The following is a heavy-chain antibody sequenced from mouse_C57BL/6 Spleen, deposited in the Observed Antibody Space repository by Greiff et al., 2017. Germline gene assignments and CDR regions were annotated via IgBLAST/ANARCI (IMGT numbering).Heavy chain of an antibody. CDR1: GFTFNTYA. D-gene: IGHD4-1*01. CDR2: IRSKSSNYAT. V-gene: IGHV10-3*01. Sequence: EVQLVESGGGLVQPKGSLKLSCAASGFTFNTYAMHWVRQAPGKGLEWVARIRSKSSNYATYYADSVKDRFTISRDDSQSMLYLQMNNLKTEDSAMDCCVRDRLESWFAYWGQGTLVTVSA. J-gene: IGHJ3*01. CDR3: VRDRLESWFAY.